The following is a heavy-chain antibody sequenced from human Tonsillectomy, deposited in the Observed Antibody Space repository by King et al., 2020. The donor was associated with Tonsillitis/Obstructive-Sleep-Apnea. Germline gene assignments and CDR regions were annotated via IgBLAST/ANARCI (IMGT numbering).Heavy chain of an antibody. CDR2: IPYDGSNK. V-gene: IGHV3-30*18. Sequence: HVQLVESGGGVVQPGRSLRLSCAASGFIFCSYGMHWVRQAPGQGLEWVAVIPYDGSNKYYADSLTGQFTSSRDNSNNTLQLQMNSLRAEDTAVYYCAKEDDSSGWNYFDSWGQGTQVTVSS. CDR3: AKEDDSSGWNYFDS. D-gene: IGHD6-19*01. J-gene: IGHJ4*02. CDR1: GFIFCSYG.